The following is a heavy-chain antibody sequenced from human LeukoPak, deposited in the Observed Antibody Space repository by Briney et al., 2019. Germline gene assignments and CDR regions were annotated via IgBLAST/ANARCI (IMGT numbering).Heavy chain of an antibody. D-gene: IGHD6-6*01. V-gene: IGHV3-21*01. J-gene: IGHJ4*02. CDR3: IKGKYQFDY. Sequence: GGSLRLSCAASGFTFSTFNMNWVRQAPGKGLEWVSSISTTSTYIDYADSVKGRFTISRDNAKNTLYLQMSSLRAEDTAVYYCIKGKYQFDYWGQGTLVTVSS. CDR1: GFTFSTFN. CDR2: ISTTSTYI.